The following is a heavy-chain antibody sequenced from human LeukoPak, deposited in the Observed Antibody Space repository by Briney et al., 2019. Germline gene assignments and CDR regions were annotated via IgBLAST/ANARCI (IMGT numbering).Heavy chain of an antibody. Sequence: SQTLSLTCTFSGGSISSGGYYWSWIRQHPGKGLEWIGYIYYSGSTYYNPSLKSRVTISVDTSKNQFSLKLSSVTAADTAVYYCARVGYSGSYYFDYWGQGTLVTVSS. V-gene: IGHV4-31*03. CDR2: IYYSGST. CDR3: ARVGYSGSYYFDY. J-gene: IGHJ4*02. CDR1: GGSISSGGYY. D-gene: IGHD1-26*01.